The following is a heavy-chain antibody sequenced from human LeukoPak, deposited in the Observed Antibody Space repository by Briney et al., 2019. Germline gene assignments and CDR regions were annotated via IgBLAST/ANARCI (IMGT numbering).Heavy chain of an antibody. J-gene: IGHJ2*01. V-gene: IGHV4-59*06. Sequence: SETLSLTCTVSGGSISSYYWSWIRQPPGKGLEWIGYIYYSGNTYYTPYYNPSLQSRVTISVDTSKNQFSLKLSSVAAADTAVYYCARGRHLTLDGDWYFDLWGRGTLVTVSS. CDR3: ARGRHLTLDGDWYFDL. CDR1: GGSISSYY. D-gene: IGHD3-3*02. CDR2: IYYSGN.